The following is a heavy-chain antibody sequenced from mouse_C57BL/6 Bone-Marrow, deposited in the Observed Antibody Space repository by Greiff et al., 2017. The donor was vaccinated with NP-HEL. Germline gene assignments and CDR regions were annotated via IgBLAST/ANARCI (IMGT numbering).Heavy chain of an antibody. CDR2: IYPRSGNT. J-gene: IGHJ2*01. CDR3: SKENYYGTPGDY. V-gene: IGHV1-81*01. CDR1: GYTFTSYG. D-gene: IGHD1-1*01. Sequence: QVQLQQSGAELARPGASVKLSCKASGYTFTSYGISWVKQRTGQGLEWIGEIYPRSGNTSYNEKFKGKATLTADKSSSTAYMELRSLTSEYSAVYFCSKENYYGTPGDYWGQGTTLTVSS.